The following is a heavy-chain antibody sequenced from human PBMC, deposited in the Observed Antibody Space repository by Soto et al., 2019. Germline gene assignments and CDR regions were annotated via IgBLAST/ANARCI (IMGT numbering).Heavy chain of an antibody. CDR2: IYYTGNT. CDR1: GGSISSGGTGSY. J-gene: IGHJ4*02. Sequence: QVQLQESGPGLVKPSQTLSLTCTVSGGSISSGGTGSYWTWIRQLPGKGLEWIGYIYYTGNTYYTPSLKSRPTISIATSENQFSLKLTSVTAADPAVYFCASGHDAYKVRYWGQGTLVTVSS. CDR3: ASGHDAYKVRY. V-gene: IGHV4-31*03. D-gene: IGHD1-1*01.